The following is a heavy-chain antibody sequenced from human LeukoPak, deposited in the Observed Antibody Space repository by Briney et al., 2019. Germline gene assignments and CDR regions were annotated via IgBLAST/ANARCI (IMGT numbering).Heavy chain of an antibody. Sequence: PGGSLRLSCAASGFTVSSNYMSWVRQAPGKGLEWVSVIYSGGSTCYADSVKGRFTISRDNSKNTLYLQMNSLRAEDTAVYYCASTTDSSSSWYPAWYYYYGMDVWGQGTTVTVSS. CDR3: ASTTDSSSSWYPAWYYYYGMDV. J-gene: IGHJ6*02. V-gene: IGHV3-53*01. D-gene: IGHD6-13*01. CDR2: IYSGGST. CDR1: GFTVSSNY.